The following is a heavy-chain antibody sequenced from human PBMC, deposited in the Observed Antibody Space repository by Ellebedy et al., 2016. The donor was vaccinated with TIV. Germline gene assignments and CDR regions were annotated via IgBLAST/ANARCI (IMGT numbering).Heavy chain of an antibody. CDR2: IADDGREE. Sequence: GESLKISCAASGFTVSGDYMSWVRQAPGKGLEWVANIADDGREENYVDSVRGRFTISRDNAKNLLSLHMNTLRAEDTAVYYCASGLTGDYGAFDVWGPGTMVTVSS. CDR3: ASGLTGDYGAFDV. V-gene: IGHV3-7*03. J-gene: IGHJ3*01. CDR1: GFTVSGDY. D-gene: IGHD4-17*01.